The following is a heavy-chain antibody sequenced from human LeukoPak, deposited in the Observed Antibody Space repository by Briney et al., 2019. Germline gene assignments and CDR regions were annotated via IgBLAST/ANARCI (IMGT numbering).Heavy chain of an antibody. Sequence: PSETLSLTCAVSGGSISSSNWWSWVRPPPGKGLEWIGEIYHSGSTNYNPSLKSRVTISADKSKNQFSLKLSSVTAADTAVYYCARDLWFGELFSPDAFDIWGQGTMVTVSS. V-gene: IGHV4-4*02. J-gene: IGHJ3*02. CDR1: GGSISSSNW. D-gene: IGHD3-10*01. CDR3: ARDLWFGELFSPDAFDI. CDR2: IYHSGST.